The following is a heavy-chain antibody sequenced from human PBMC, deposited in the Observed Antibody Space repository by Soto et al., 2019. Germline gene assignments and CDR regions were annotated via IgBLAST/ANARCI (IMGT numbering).Heavy chain of an antibody. J-gene: IGHJ6*02. CDR3: GRAHRDLQQLVHYYYSMDV. CDR1: GGSISSGGYS. V-gene: IGHV4-30-2*05. Sequence: SETLSLTCAVSGGSISSGGYSWSWIRQPPGKGLEWIGYIYHSGSTYHNPSLKSRLTISVDTSKNQFSLKLSSVSAADTAVYYCGRAHRDLQQLVHYYYSMDVWGQGTTVTVSS. D-gene: IGHD6-13*01. CDR2: IYHSGST.